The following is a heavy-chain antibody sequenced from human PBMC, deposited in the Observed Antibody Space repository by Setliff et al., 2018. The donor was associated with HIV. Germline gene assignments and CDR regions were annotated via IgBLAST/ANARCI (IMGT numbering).Heavy chain of an antibody. J-gene: IGHJ4*02. Sequence: SETLSLTCAVSDFSLSIGYFWGWIRQSPGKGLEWIGSLHHDGSLYYNPSLKSRVSMSVDTSKNQFSQRLTSMTAADTAVYYCAREAPYSSSPFDYWGQGTLVTV. V-gene: IGHV4-38-2*02. CDR2: LHHDGSL. CDR3: AREAPYSSSPFDY. CDR1: DFSLSIGYF. D-gene: IGHD6-13*01.